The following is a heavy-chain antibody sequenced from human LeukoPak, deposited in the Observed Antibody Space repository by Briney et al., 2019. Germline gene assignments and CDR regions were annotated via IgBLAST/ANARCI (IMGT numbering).Heavy chain of an antibody. V-gene: IGHV1-18*01. D-gene: IGHD6-13*01. Sequence: GASVKVSCKASGYTFTSYGISWVRQAPGQGLEWMGWISTYNGNTNYAQKLQGRVTMTTDTSTGTAYMELRSLRSDDTAVYYCARALPAAGPYFFDYWGQGTLVTVSS. CDR3: ARALPAAGPYFFDY. CDR1: GYTFTSYG. CDR2: ISTYNGNT. J-gene: IGHJ4*02.